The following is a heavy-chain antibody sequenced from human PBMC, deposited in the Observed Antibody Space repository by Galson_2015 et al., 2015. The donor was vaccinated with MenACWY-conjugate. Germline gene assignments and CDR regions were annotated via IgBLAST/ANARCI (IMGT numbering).Heavy chain of an antibody. Sequence: SEPLSLTCAVSGASISPYYWNWIRQSPGKRLEWIGNIYHSGRTEYNPSLKSRVTISLDRSQSLFSLNIISVTAADTALYYCARTMTYEGSGNYYTHAMDVWGQGTTVIVSS. D-gene: IGHD3-10*01. CDR3: ARTMTYEGSGNYYTHAMDV. J-gene: IGHJ6*02. CDR2: IYHSGRT. V-gene: IGHV4-59*01. CDR1: GASISPYY.